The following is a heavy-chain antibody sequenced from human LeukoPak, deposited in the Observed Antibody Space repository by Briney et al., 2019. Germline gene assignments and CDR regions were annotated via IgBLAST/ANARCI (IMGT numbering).Heavy chain of an antibody. CDR3: ARVRRRYYDSSGLYYFDY. D-gene: IGHD3-22*01. J-gene: IGHJ4*02. CDR1: GGSISVSSYY. CDR2: IYHSGST. V-gene: IGHV4-39*01. Sequence: PSETLSLTCTVSGGSISVSSYYWAWIRQPPGKGLEWIGSIYHSGSTYYKPSLKSRVTISVDTSKNQFSLKLISVTAAHTAVYYCARVRRRYYDSSGLYYFDYWGQGTLVTVSS.